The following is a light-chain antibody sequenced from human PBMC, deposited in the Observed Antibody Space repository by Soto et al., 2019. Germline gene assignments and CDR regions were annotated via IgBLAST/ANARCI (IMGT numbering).Light chain of an antibody. CDR2: DVT. CDR3: CSYAGRYTVL. Sequence: QSALTQPRSVFGSPGQSVTISCTGTSSNVGTFNYVSWYQQHPGKAPRLVISDVTRRPSGVPDRFAGSRSGNTASLTISGLQAEDEADYFCCSYAGRYTVLFGGGTKLTVL. J-gene: IGLJ2*01. V-gene: IGLV2-11*01. CDR1: SSNVGTFNY.